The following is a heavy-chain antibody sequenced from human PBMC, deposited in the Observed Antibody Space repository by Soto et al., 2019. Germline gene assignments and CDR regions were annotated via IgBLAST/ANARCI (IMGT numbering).Heavy chain of an antibody. CDR3: ARDPLYYYGSGSYYPY. V-gene: IGHV3-48*03. CDR1: GFTFSSYE. Sequence: HPGGSLRLSCAASGFTFSSYEMNWVRQAPGKGLEWVSYISSSGSTIYYADSVKGRFTISRDNAKNSLYLQMNSLRAEDTAVYYCARDPLYYYGSGSYYPYWGQGTLVTVSS. J-gene: IGHJ4*02. CDR2: ISSSGSTI. D-gene: IGHD3-10*01.